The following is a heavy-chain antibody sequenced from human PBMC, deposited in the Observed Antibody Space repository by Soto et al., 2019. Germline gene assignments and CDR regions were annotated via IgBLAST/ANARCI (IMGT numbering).Heavy chain of an antibody. V-gene: IGHV3-30*18. CDR1: GFTFSTYG. Sequence: GGSLRLSCAPSGFTFSTYGMHWVRQAPGKGLEWVAVISFDGYNTYYADSVKGRFTISRDNSKNTLYLQMNSLRTEDTAMYYCAKDGRLDGFNPDYWGQGTLVTVSS. CDR2: ISFDGYNT. D-gene: IGHD5-12*01. CDR3: AKDGRLDGFNPDY. J-gene: IGHJ4*02.